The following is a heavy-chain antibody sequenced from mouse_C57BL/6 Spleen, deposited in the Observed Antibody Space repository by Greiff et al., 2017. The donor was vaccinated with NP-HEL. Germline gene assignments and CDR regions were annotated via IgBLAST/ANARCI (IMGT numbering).Heavy chain of an antibody. Sequence: VQLQQSGAELVRPGTSVKVSCKASGYAFTNYLIEWVKQRPGQGLEWIGVINPGSGGTNYNEKFKGKATLTADKSSSTAYMQLSSLTSEDSAVYFCARGDYDAWFAYWGKGTLVTVSA. V-gene: IGHV1-54*01. CDR3: ARGDYDAWFAY. CDR1: GYAFTNYL. CDR2: INPGSGGT. J-gene: IGHJ3*01. D-gene: IGHD2-4*01.